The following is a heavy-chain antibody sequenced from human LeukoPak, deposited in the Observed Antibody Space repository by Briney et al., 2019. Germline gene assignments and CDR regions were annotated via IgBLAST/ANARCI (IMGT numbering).Heavy chain of an antibody. D-gene: IGHD3-22*01. CDR2: TNYRSKWYN. V-gene: IGHV6-1*01. Sequence: SQTLSLTCAISGDSVSSNSAAWNWIRQSPSRGLEWLGRTNYRSKWYNDYAVSVKSRITINPDTSKNQSSLQLNSVTPEDTAVYYCARHYYDSSGYNYWYFDLWGRGTLVTVSS. CDR3: ARHYYDSSGYNYWYFDL. CDR1: GDSVSSNSAA. J-gene: IGHJ2*01.